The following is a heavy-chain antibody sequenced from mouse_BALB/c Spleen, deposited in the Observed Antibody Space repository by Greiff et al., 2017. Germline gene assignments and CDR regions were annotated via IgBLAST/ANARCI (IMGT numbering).Heavy chain of an antibody. CDR2: INPNNGGT. CDR3: ARGDYGSSPYY. Sequence: EVQLQQSGPELVKPGASVKIPCKASGYTFTDYNMDWVKQSHGKSLEWIGDINPNNGGTIYNQKFKGKATLTVDKSSSTAYMELRSLTSEDTAVYYCARGDYGSSPYYWGQGTTLTVSS. CDR1: GYTFTDYN. V-gene: IGHV1-18*01. J-gene: IGHJ2*01. D-gene: IGHD1-1*01.